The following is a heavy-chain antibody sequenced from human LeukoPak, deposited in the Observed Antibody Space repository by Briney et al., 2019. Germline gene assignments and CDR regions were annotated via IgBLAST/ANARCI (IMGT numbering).Heavy chain of an antibody. CDR1: GGSISSYY. CDR3: ARGADSSGYYSIFYFDY. Sequence: SETLPLTCTVSGGSISSYYWNWIRQPPGKGLEWIGYIYYSGSTNYNPSLKSRVTISVDTSKNQFFLKLSSVTAADTAVYYCARGADSSGYYSIFYFDYWGQGTLVTVSS. J-gene: IGHJ4*02. V-gene: IGHV4-59*01. CDR2: IYYSGST. D-gene: IGHD3-22*01.